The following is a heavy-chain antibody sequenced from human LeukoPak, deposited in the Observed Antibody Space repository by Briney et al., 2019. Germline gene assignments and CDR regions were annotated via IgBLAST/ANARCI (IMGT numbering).Heavy chain of an antibody. V-gene: IGHV3-33*01. CDR1: GFPFSSYG. D-gene: IGHD3-10*01. Sequence: GGSLRLSCAASGFPFSSYGMHWVRQAPGKGLEWVALIWYDGSNLYYADSVKGRFTISKDSYKNTLYLHMNSLRAEDTAVYYCARDKNYYGSGSPSLDDSDIWGQGTMVTVSS. CDR2: IWYDGSNL. CDR3: ARDKNYYGSGSPSLDDSDI. J-gene: IGHJ3*02.